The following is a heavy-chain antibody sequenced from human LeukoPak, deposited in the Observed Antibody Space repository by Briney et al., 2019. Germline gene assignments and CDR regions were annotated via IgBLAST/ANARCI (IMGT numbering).Heavy chain of an antibody. CDR1: GFTFSSYA. V-gene: IGHV3-30*04. CDR2: ISYDGSNK. Sequence: GRSLRLSCAASGFTFSSYAMHWVRQAPGKGLEWVAVISYDGSNKYYADSVKGRFTISRDNSKNTLYLQMNSLRAEDTAVYYCVRDQIAAAPFDYWGQGTLVTVSS. D-gene: IGHD6-13*01. CDR3: VRDQIAAAPFDY. J-gene: IGHJ4*02.